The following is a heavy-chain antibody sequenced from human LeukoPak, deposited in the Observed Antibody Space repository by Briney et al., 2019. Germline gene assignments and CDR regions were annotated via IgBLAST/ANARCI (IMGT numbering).Heavy chain of an antibody. CDR3: TTDRSKVGATGYYYSGMDV. CDR1: GFAITDHH. V-gene: IGHV3-15*01. Sequence: GGSLRLSCAASGFAITDHHMDWVRQAPGKGLEWVGRIKSKTDGGTTDYAAPVKGRFTISRDDSKNTLYLQMNSLKTEDTAVYYCTTDRSKVGATGYYYSGMDVWGQGTTVTVSS. J-gene: IGHJ6*02. D-gene: IGHD1-26*01. CDR2: IKSKTDGGTT.